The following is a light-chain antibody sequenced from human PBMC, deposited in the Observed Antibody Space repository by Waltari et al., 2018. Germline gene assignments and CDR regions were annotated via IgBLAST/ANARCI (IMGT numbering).Light chain of an antibody. CDR1: QSVSSS. CDR2: AAS. CDR3: LQRSNWPHS. Sequence: EIVMTQSPATLSLSPGERATLSCRASQSVSSSLTWYQQKPVQAPRLLIYAASSRATGIPDRFTGSGSGTDFTLTISSLEPEDVAVYYCLQRSNWPHSFGQGTKVEIK. J-gene: IGKJ2*03. V-gene: IGKV3-15*01.